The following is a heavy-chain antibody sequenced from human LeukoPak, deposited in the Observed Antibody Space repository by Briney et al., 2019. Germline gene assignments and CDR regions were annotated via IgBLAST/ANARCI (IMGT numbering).Heavy chain of an antibody. Sequence: ASVKVSCKASGYTFTGYYMHWVRQAPGQGLEWMGWINPNSGGTNYAQKFQGRVTMTRDTSINTAYMELSRLRSDDTAVYYCARKSSGYYYVFDYWGQGTLVTVSS. CDR1: GYTFTGYY. J-gene: IGHJ4*02. CDR2: INPNSGGT. CDR3: ARKSSGYYYVFDY. D-gene: IGHD3-22*01. V-gene: IGHV1-2*02.